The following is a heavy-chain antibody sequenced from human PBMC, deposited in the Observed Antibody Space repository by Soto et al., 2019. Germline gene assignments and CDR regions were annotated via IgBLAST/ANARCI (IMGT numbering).Heavy chain of an antibody. CDR2: IYYSGST. Sequence: VAGGNSRDHGGSCIIKPTGKGLEWTGYIYYSGSTNYNPSLKSRVTISVDMSKNQFSLRLSSVTAADTAVYYCARERPWGGTTSGMDAWGPGTTVTVSS. CDR1: GGNSRDHG. D-gene: IGHD2-15*01. V-gene: IGHV4-59*11. CDR3: ARERPWGGTTSGMDA. J-gene: IGHJ6*02.